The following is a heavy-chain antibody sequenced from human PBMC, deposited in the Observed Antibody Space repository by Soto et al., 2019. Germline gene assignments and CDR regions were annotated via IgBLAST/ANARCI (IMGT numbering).Heavy chain of an antibody. CDR1: GFTVSSNY. Sequence: EVQLVESGGGLIQPGGSLRLSCAASGFTVSSNYMSWVRQAPGKGLEWVSVIYSGGSTYYADSVKGRFAISRDNSKNTLYLQMNSLRAEDTAVYYCASHRVQLWPTNYYGMDVWGQGTTVTVSS. CDR3: ASHRVQLWPTNYYGMDV. D-gene: IGHD5-18*01. CDR2: IYSGGST. V-gene: IGHV3-53*01. J-gene: IGHJ6*02.